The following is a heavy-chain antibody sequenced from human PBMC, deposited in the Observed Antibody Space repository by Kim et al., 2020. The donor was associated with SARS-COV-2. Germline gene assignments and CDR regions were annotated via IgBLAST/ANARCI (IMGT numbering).Heavy chain of an antibody. J-gene: IGHJ4*02. CDR2: IKQDGNEK. V-gene: IGHV3-7*03. D-gene: IGHD6-6*01. CDR3: ARVGPGSSFFDY. CDR1: GFTFSSYW. Sequence: GGSLRLSCAASGFTFSSYWISWVRQAPGKGLEWVANIKQDGNEKYYVDSVKGRFTISRDNAKNSLYLQMNSLRAEDTAVYYCARVGPGSSFFDYWGQGTLVTVSS.